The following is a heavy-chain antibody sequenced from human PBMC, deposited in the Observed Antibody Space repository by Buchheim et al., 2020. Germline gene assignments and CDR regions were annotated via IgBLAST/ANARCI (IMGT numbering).Heavy chain of an antibody. CDR1: GFTFSSYE. CDR2: VNQDGSGQ. D-gene: IGHD7-27*01. J-gene: IGHJ4*02. CDR3: ARVSDSSWGKF. V-gene: IGHV3-7*01. Sequence: EVQLVESGGGLVQPGGSLRLSCAASGFTFSSYEMNWVRQAPGKGLEWVASVNQDGSGQYYVDSVKGRFTISRDNAKNSVYLQMNSLRAEDTAVYYCARVSDSSWGKFWGQGTL.